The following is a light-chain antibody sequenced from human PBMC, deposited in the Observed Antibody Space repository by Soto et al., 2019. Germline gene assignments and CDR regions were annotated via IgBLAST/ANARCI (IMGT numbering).Light chain of an antibody. CDR3: QRYNNAPRA. CDR2: AAS. J-gene: IGKJ1*01. CDR1: QGIYNY. Sequence: DIQTTQSPSSLSASVGDRVTITCRASQGIYNYLAWYQAKPGKVPKLPIYAASTLQSGVPSRFSGSGSGTDFTLTISSLQPEDVGTYYCQRYNNAPRAFGQGTKVDIK. V-gene: IGKV1-27*01.